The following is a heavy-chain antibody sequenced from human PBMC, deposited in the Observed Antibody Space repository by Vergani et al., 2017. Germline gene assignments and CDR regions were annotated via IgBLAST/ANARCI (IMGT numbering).Heavy chain of an antibody. V-gene: IGHV1-2*04. CDR2: INPNTGGT. CDR3: ARGYCSGINCYYYYYYGMDV. CDR1: GYTFTGYY. Sequence: QVQLVQSGAEVTKPGASVKVSCKASGYTFTGYYLHWVRQAPGQGLEWMGWINPNTGGTNYAQKFQAWVTMTRETSISTAYMELSRLRSDDTAVYYCARGYCSGINCYYYYYYGMDVWGQGTTVTVYS. J-gene: IGHJ6*02. D-gene: IGHD2-15*01.